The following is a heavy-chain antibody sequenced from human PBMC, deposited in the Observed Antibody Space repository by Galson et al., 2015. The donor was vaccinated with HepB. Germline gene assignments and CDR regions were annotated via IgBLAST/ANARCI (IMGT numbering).Heavy chain of an antibody. J-gene: IGHJ4*02. CDR2: IFPADSDT. CDR1: GYTFTSYW. V-gene: IGHV5-51*01. D-gene: IGHD2-2*01. CDR3: ARKHCSSTKCYYDFDC. Sequence: QSGAEVKKPGESLKISCKASGYTFTSYWIGWVRQMPGQGLEWMGIIFPADSDTRYGPSFQGQVTISADKSISTAYLQWSSLKASDTAMHYCARKHCSSTKCYYDFDCWGQGTLVTVSS.